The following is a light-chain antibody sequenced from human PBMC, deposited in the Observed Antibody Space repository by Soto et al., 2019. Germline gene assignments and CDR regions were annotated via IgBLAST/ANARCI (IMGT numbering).Light chain of an antibody. Sequence: EIVMTQSPATLSVSPGERATLSCRASQSVSSNLAWYQQKPGQAPRLLIYGASTRATGIPARFSGSGSGTEFTLTISSLPSEDFAVYYCQQYNTWPPITFGPGTRLEIK. CDR2: GAS. CDR3: QQYNTWPPIT. CDR1: QSVSSN. J-gene: IGKJ5*01. V-gene: IGKV3-15*01.